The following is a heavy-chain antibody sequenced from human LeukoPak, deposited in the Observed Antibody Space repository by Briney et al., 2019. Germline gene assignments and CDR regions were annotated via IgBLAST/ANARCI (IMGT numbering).Heavy chain of an antibody. V-gene: IGHV3-7*01. CDR1: GFTFSSYW. CDR3: ARADSSGYYYPNYFDY. CDR2: IKQDGSEK. J-gene: IGHJ4*02. D-gene: IGHD3-22*01. Sequence: GGSLRLSCAASGFTFSSYWMSWVRQAPGKGLEWVANIKQDGSEKYYVDSVKGRFTTSRDNAKNSLYLQMNSLRAEDTAVYYCARADSSGYYYPNYFDYWGQGTLVTVSS.